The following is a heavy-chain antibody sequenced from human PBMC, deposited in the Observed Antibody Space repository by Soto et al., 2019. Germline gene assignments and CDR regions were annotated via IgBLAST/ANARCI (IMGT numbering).Heavy chain of an antibody. CDR2: IYYSGST. CDR1: GGSISSGCYY. CDR3: AREAAPGSSGWYWFDP. Sequence: PSETLSLTCPVSGGSISSGCYYWSWIRQHPGKGLEWIGYIYYSGSTYYNPSLKSRVTISVDTSKNQFSLKLSSVTAADTAVYYCAREAAPGSSGWYWFDPWGQGTLVTVSS. J-gene: IGHJ5*02. D-gene: IGHD6-19*01. V-gene: IGHV4-31*03.